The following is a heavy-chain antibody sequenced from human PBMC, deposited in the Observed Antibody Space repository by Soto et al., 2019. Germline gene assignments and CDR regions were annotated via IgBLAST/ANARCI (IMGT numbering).Heavy chain of an antibody. J-gene: IGHJ3*02. CDR1: GGSMISYY. CDR3: ARLGYCSSTSCYVSAFDI. V-gene: IGHV4-59*08. CDR2: IYYAGST. Sequence: SETLSLTCTVSGGSMISYYWSWIRQPPGRGLEWIGFIYYAGSTKYNPSLNSRVTISVDTSKNQLSLKLSSVTAADTAVYYCARLGYCSSTSCYVSAFDIWGQGTMVTVSS. D-gene: IGHD2-2*01.